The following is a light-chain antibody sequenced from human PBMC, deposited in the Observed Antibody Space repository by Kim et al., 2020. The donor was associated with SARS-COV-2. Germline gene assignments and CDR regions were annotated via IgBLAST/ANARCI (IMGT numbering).Light chain of an antibody. CDR1: ERVVSTY. CDR2: GAS. J-gene: IGKJ4*01. V-gene: IGKV3D-7*01. CDR3: QQDYSLPFT. Sequence: LSPGGRATLSCRASERVVSTYLSWYQQKPGQAPRLLIYGASTRATGIPARFSGSGSGTDFTLTIRSLQPEDFAVYYCQQDYSLPFTFGGGTKLEI.